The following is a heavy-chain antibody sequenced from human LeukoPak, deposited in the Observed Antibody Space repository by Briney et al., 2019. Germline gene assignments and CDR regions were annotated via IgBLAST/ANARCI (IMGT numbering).Heavy chain of an antibody. CDR1: GFTFSSYG. CDR3: ARASSSGWNSYYYYYYMDV. Sequence: GRSLRLSCAASGFTFSSYGMHWVRQAPGKGLEWVAVIWYDGSNKYYADSVKGRFTISRDNSKNTLHLQMNSLRAEDTAVYYCARASSSGWNSYYYYYYMDVWGKGTTVTVSS. V-gene: IGHV3-33*01. J-gene: IGHJ6*03. D-gene: IGHD6-19*01. CDR2: IWYDGSNK.